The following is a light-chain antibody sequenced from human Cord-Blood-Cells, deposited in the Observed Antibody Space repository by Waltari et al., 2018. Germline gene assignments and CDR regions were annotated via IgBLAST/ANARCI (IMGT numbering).Light chain of an antibody. CDR1: KSVSSSY. V-gene: IGKV3-20*01. Sequence: EIVLTQSPGTLPLSPGERATLSCRASKSVSSSYLAWYQQKPGQAPRLLIYGASSRATGIPYRFRGSGSGTDFTLTISRLEPEEFAVYYCQQYGSSYTFGQGTKLEIK. CDR3: QQYGSSYT. CDR2: GAS. J-gene: IGKJ2*01.